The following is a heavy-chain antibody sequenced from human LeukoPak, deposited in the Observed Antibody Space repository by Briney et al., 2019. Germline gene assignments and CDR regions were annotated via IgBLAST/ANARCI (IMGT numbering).Heavy chain of an antibody. Sequence: GGSLRLSCAASGFTFSTYAMHWVRQAPGKGLEYVSAISTNGDGTYYANSVRGRFTISRDNSKNTLYLRLGSLRAEDMAVYYCARYDSGAYDYWGQGTLVTVSS. CDR3: ARYDSGAYDY. J-gene: IGHJ4*02. CDR1: GFTFSTYA. D-gene: IGHD3-22*01. V-gene: IGHV3-64*01. CDR2: ISTNGDGT.